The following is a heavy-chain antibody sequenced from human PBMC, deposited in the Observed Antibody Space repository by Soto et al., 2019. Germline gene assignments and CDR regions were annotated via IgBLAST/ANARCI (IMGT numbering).Heavy chain of an antibody. CDR3: ARDLGRRRHYYGMDV. V-gene: IGHV4-39*07. J-gene: IGHJ6*02. CDR1: GGSISSSSYY. Sequence: SETLSLTCTVSGGSISSSSYYWGWIRQPPGKGLEWIGSIYYSGSTNYNPSLKSRVTISVDTSKNQFSLKLSSVTAADTAVYYCARDLGRRRHYYGMDVWGQGTTVTVSS. CDR2: IYYSGST.